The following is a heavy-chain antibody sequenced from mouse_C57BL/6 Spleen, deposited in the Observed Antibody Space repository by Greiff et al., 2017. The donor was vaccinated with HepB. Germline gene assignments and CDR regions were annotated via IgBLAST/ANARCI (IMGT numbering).Heavy chain of an antibody. CDR1: GYAFSSSW. V-gene: IGHV1-82*01. CDR2: IYPGDGDT. J-gene: IGHJ3*01. CDR3: ASEEGIYYGNYGGFAY. Sequence: VQLQQSGPELVKPGASVKISCKASGYAFSSSWMNWVKQRPGKGLEWIGRIYPGDGDTNYNGKFKGKATMTADKYSSTAYMQLSSLTSEDSAVYFCASEEGIYYGNYGGFAYWGQGTLVTVSA. D-gene: IGHD2-1*01.